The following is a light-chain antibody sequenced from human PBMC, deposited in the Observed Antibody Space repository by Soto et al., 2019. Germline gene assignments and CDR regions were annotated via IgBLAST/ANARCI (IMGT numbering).Light chain of an antibody. V-gene: IGLV2-14*01. CDR2: EVT. CDR3: SSYTSSNTLA. J-gene: IGLJ2*01. CDR1: SSDVGGYNF. Sequence: QSALTQPASVSGSPGQSITISCTGTSSDVGGYNFVSWYQQHPGRAPKLMIYEVTARPSGVSNRFSGSKSGSTASLTISGLQAEVEADYYCSSYTSSNTLAFGGGTKLTVL.